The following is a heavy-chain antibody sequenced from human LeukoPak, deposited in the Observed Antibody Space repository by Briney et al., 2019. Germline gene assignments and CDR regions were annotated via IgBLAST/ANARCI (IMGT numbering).Heavy chain of an antibody. CDR2: FDPEDGET. Sequence: ASVTVSCKVSGYTLTELSMHWVRQAPGKGLEWMGGFDPEDGETIYAQKFQGRVTMTEDTSTDTAYMELSSLRSEDTAVYYCATAAGYCSGGSCYQYDYWGQGTLVTVSS. CDR1: GYTLTELS. D-gene: IGHD2-15*01. J-gene: IGHJ4*02. CDR3: ATAAGYCSGGSCYQYDY. V-gene: IGHV1-24*01.